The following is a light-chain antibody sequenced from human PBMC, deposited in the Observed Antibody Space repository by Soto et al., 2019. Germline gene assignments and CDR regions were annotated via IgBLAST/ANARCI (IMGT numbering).Light chain of an antibody. CDR2: GAS. J-gene: IGKJ1*01. CDR3: QQYSIWRS. CDR1: QSDSTN. Sequence: EIEMTQSPATLSLAPGERVTLSCRPSQSDSTNLAWYQQKAGQAPRLLIYGASTRATGIPARLSGSVSGTEFTLTISGLQSEDFAVYYCQQYSIWRSFGQGTMVEIK. V-gene: IGKV3-15*01.